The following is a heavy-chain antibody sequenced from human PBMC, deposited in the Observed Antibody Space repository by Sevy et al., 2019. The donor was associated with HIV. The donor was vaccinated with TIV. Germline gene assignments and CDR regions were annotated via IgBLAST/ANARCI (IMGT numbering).Heavy chain of an antibody. J-gene: IGHJ6*02. Sequence: ASVKVSCKASGYTFTGYYMHWVRQAPGQGLEWMGRINPNSGGTNYAQKFQGRVTMTRDTSISTAYMELSRLRSDDTAVYYCARGPDPGGNYYYGMDVWGLGTTVTVSS. V-gene: IGHV1-2*06. CDR3: ARGPDPGGNYYYGMDV. CDR2: INPNSGGT. D-gene: IGHD3-10*01. CDR1: GYTFTGYY.